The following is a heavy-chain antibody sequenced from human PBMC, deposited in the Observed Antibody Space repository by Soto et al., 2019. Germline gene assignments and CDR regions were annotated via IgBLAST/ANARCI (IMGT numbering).Heavy chain of an antibody. V-gene: IGHV3-23*01. D-gene: IGHD6-19*01. CDR2: ISGSGGST. Sequence: GGSLRLSCAASGFTFSSYAMSWVRQAPGKGLEWVSAISGSGGSTYYADSVKGRFTISRDNSRNTLYLQMNSLRAEDTAVYYCAKVVRYSSGSGLLGAFDIWGQGTMVTVSS. CDR3: AKVVRYSSGSGLLGAFDI. J-gene: IGHJ3*02. CDR1: GFTFSSYA.